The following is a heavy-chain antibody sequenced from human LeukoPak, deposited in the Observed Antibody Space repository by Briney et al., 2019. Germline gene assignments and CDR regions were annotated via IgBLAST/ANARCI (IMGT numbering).Heavy chain of an antibody. CDR3: ARDLGMAGSPYYYYYYMTS. CDR2: IHISAGT. CDR1: GGSISDYY. J-gene: IGHJ6*03. Sequence: PSETLSLTCTVSGGSISDYYWNWVRQPAGKGLESIGRIHISAGTNYSPSLKSRVTMTRDTSTSTVYMELSSLRSEDTAVYYCARDLGMAGSPYYYYYYMTSGAKGPRSPSP. D-gene: IGHD5-24*01. V-gene: IGHV4-4*07.